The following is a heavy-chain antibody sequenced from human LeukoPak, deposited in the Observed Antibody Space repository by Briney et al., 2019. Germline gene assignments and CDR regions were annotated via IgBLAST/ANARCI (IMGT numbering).Heavy chain of an antibody. CDR1: GGSFSGYY. Sequence: SETLSLTCAVYGGSFSGYYWSWIRQPPGKGLEWIGEINHSGSTNYNPSLKSRVTISVDTSKNQFSLKLSSVTAADTAVYYCARTPTTQSGYYYYMDVWGKGTTVTVSS. V-gene: IGHV4-34*01. CDR2: INHSGST. CDR3: ARTPTTQSGYYYYMDV. D-gene: IGHD4-17*01. J-gene: IGHJ6*03.